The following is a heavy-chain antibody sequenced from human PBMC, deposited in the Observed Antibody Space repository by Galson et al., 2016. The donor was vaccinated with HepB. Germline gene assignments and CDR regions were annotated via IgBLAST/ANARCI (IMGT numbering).Heavy chain of an antibody. J-gene: IGHJ4*02. Sequence: SVKVSCKASGYTFTSYGVTWVRQAPGQGLEWMGWISAYNGNTNYEQKFQGRVTMTTDTSTSTAYMNQRSLRSDDTAVYYCARGSWEILTDYWGQGTLVTVSS. CDR1: GYTFTSYG. CDR2: ISAYNGNT. CDR3: ARGSWEILTDY. V-gene: IGHV1-18*01. D-gene: IGHD1-26*01.